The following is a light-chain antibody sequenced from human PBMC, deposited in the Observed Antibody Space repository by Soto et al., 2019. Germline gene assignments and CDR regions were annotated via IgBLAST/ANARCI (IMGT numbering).Light chain of an antibody. Sequence: EIVLTQSPATLSLSPGERATLSCRASQTVGSYLAWFRQTPGQAPRLLIYDTSIRATGIPDRFSGSGSGTDFTLTISRLEPEDFAVYYCQQYGSSPTTFGQGTKV. CDR2: DTS. J-gene: IGKJ1*01. V-gene: IGKV3-20*01. CDR1: QTVGSY. CDR3: QQYGSSPTT.